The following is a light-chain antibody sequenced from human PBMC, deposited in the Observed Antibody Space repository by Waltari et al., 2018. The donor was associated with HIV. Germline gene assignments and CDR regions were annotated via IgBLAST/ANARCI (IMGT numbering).Light chain of an antibody. CDR1: SSNIGSTY. CDR3: AAWDDSLSGRV. CDR2: GSN. J-gene: IGLJ3*02. V-gene: IGLV1-47*01. Sequence: QSVLTQSPSASGTPGQRVTISCSGRSSNIGSTYVYWYQQLPGTAPKLLIYGSNQRPPGVPDRFSGSKSGTSASLAISGLRSEDEADYYCAAWDDSLSGRVFGGGTKLTVL.